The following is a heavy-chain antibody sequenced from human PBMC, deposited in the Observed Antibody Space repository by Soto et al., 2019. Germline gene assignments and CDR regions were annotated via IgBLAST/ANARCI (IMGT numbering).Heavy chain of an antibody. CDR1: GGSISSGGYY. V-gene: IGHV4-31*03. J-gene: IGHJ4*02. Sequence: SETLSLTCTVSGGSISSGGYYWSWIRQHPGKGLEWIGYIYYSGSTYYNPSLKSRVTISVDTSKNQFSLKLSFVTAADTAVYYCARGLGAAAGLFDYWGQGTLVTVSS. CDR2: IYYSGST. D-gene: IGHD6-13*01. CDR3: ARGLGAAAGLFDY.